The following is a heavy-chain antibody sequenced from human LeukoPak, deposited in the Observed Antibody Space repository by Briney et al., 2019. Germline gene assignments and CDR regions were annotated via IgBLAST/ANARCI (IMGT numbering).Heavy chain of an antibody. V-gene: IGHV3-64*01. J-gene: IGHJ4*02. Sequence: PGGSLSLSYPAYGFIFSNYAMHWVRLAPGNGLEYVSDISKNGDSTYYANSVNGRFTISRNNSRNKVNIQIVSQRAEDMAVYSCAKDRFCYSGTCQDSWGQGTLVTVSS. CDR3: AKDRFCYSGTCQDS. CDR2: ISKNGDST. CDR1: GFIFSNYA. D-gene: IGHD3-10*01.